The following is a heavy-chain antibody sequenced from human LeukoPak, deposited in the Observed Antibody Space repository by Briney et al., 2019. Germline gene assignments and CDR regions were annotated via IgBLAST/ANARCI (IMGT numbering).Heavy chain of an antibody. J-gene: IGHJ4*02. CDR1: GFTFDDYA. D-gene: IGHD2-15*01. CDR2: ISWNSGSI. CDR3: AKDIGYCSGGSCYPFPYFDY. V-gene: IGHV3-9*01. Sequence: GGSLRLSCAASGFTFDDYAMHWVRQAPGKGLEWVSGISWNSGSIGYADSVKGRFTISRDNAKNSLYLQMNSLRAEDTALYYCAKDIGYCSGGSCYPFPYFDYWGQGTLATVSS.